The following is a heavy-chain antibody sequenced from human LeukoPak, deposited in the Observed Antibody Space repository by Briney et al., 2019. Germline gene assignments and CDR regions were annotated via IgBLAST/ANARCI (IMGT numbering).Heavy chain of an antibody. D-gene: IGHD6-19*01. V-gene: IGHV3-33*01. CDR2: IWYDGSNK. Sequence: PGGSLRLSCAASGFTLSSYGMHWVRQAPGKGLEWVAVIWYDGSNKYYADSVKGRFTISRDNSKNTLYLQMNSLRAEDTAVYYCARDSSGWLYYFDYWGQGTMVTVSS. CDR1: GFTLSSYG. CDR3: ARDSSGWLYYFDY. J-gene: IGHJ4*02.